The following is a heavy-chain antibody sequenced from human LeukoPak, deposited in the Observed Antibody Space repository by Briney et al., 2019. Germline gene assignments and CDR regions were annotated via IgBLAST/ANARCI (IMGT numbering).Heavy chain of an antibody. D-gene: IGHD1-1*01. J-gene: IGHJ5*02. V-gene: IGHV3-30*02. CDR2: IRYDGSNK. CDR3: TTGTTTSNWFDP. CDR1: GFTFSSYG. Sequence: GGSLRLSCAASGFTFSSYGMHWVRQAPGKGLEWVAFIRYDGSNKYYADSVKGRFTISRDNSKNTLYLQMNSLRAEDTAEYYGTTGTTTSNWFDPWGQGTLVTVSS.